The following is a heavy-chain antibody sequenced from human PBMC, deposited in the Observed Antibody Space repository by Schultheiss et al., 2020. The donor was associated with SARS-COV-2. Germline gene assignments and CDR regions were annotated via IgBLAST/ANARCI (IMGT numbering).Heavy chain of an antibody. Sequence: ASVKVSCKASGYTFTSYAMHWVRQAPGQRLEWMGWINAGNGNTKYSQKFQGRVTITRDTSASTAYMELRSLRSDDTAVYYCAREAPGYCSSTSCYYYYMDVWGKGTTVTVSS. J-gene: IGHJ6*03. CDR3: AREAPGYCSSTSCYYYYMDV. V-gene: IGHV1-3*01. CDR1: GYTFTSYA. D-gene: IGHD2-2*01. CDR2: INAGNGNT.